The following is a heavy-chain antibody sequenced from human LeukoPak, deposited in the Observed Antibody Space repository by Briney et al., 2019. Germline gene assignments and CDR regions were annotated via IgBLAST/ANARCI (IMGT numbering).Heavy chain of an antibody. Sequence: SETLSLTCTVSSDSISSYYWSWIRQPPGKGLEWIGYIYYSGTTDYNPSLRSRVTISVDTSKNQFSLKLSSVTAADTAVYYCARGAREQQLYDYWGQGTLVTVSS. CDR1: SDSISSYY. CDR2: IYYSGTT. D-gene: IGHD6-13*01. V-gene: IGHV4-59*12. CDR3: ARGAREQQLYDY. J-gene: IGHJ4*02.